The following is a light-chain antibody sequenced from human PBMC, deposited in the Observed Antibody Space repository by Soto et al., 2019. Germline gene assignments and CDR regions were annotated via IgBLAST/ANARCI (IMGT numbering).Light chain of an antibody. Sequence: EIVLTQSPGTLSLSPGERATLSCRASQSVPNRYLAWYQQKPGQAPRLLIYGASSRATGIPVRFSGSGSGTDFTLTISRLEPEDFAVYYCQRYGTSTTFGQGTKVEIK. CDR1: QSVPNRY. CDR3: QRYGTSTT. V-gene: IGKV3-20*01. CDR2: GAS. J-gene: IGKJ1*01.